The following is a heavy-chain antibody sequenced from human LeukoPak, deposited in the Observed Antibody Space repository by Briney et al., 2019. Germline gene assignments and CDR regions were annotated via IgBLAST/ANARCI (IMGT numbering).Heavy chain of an antibody. J-gene: IGHJ4*02. CDR1: GFPFSDFN. CDR3: VRDSSWFDY. V-gene: IGHV3-21*01. CDR2: ISGDSDHI. Sequence: GGSLRLSCAASGFPFSDFNMNWVRQSPGKGLEWVSSISGDSDHIFYADSVKGRFTVSRDNAKNSLHLQMNSLRAEDTAVYYCVRDSSWFDYWGLGTLVTVSS.